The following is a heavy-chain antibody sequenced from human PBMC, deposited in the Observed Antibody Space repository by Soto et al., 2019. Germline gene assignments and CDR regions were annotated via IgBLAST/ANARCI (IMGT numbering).Heavy chain of an antibody. Sequence: GGSLRLSCVASGFSLSNFPMYWVRRAPGKGLEWVAVVSIDENDRRYADSMKGRFTISRDSSKNTLYLQIDCLTIEDTAVYHCARDRYWTFDYWGQGTLVTVSS. D-gene: IGHD2-21*01. J-gene: IGHJ4*02. CDR1: GFSLSNFP. CDR3: ARDRYWTFDY. CDR2: VSIDENDR. V-gene: IGHV3-30-3*01.